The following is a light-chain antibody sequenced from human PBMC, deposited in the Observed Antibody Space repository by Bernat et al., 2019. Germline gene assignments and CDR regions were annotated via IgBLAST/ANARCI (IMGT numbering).Light chain of an antibody. J-gene: IGLJ1*01. CDR3: SSYTSSSTLV. V-gene: IGLV2-14*03. CDR2: DVS. CDR1: SSDVGGYNY. Sequence: QSALTQPASVSWSPGQSITISCTGPSSDVGGYNYVSWYQQHPGKAPKLMIYDVSNRPSGVSNRFSGSKSGNTASLTISGLQAEDEADYYCSSYTSSSTLVFGTGTKVTVL.